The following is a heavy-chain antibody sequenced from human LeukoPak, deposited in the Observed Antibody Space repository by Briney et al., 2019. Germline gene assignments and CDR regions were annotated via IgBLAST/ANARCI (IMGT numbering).Heavy chain of an antibody. D-gene: IGHD3-3*01. Sequence: PGGSLRLSCAASGFTVSSNYMSWVRQAPGKGLEWVSVIYSGGSTYYADSVKGRFTISRDNSKNTLYIQMNSLRAEDTAVYYCASPGPSIFGVVITHWGQGTLVTVSS. CDR2: IYSGGST. V-gene: IGHV3-66*02. CDR1: GFTVSSNY. J-gene: IGHJ4*02. CDR3: ASPGPSIFGVVITH.